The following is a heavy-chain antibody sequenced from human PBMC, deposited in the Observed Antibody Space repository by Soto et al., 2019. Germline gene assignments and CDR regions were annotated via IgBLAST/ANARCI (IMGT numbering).Heavy chain of an antibody. CDR3: AKDKPPLSGIAVAGNYYYYGMDV. CDR1: GFTFSSYG. D-gene: IGHD6-19*01. CDR2: LSYDGSNK. J-gene: IGHJ6*02. V-gene: IGHV3-30*18. Sequence: PGGSLRLSCAASGFTFSSYGMHWVRQAPGKGLAWLAVLSYDGSNKYYADSVKGRFTISRDNSKNTLYLQMNSLRAEDTAVYYCAKDKPPLSGIAVAGNYYYYGMDVWGQGTTVTVSS.